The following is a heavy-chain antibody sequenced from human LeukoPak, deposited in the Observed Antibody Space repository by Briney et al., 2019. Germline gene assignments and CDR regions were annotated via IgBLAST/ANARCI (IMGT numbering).Heavy chain of an antibody. Sequence: ASVKVSCKASGYTFTGYYMHWVRQAPGQGLEWMGWINPNSGGTNYAQKFQGRVTMTRDTSISTAYMELRSLRSDDTAVYYCATDYPKEPYYYYGMDVWGQGTTVTVSS. D-gene: IGHD5-12*01. CDR3: ATDYPKEPYYYYGMDV. J-gene: IGHJ6*02. CDR1: GYTFTGYY. V-gene: IGHV1-2*02. CDR2: INPNSGGT.